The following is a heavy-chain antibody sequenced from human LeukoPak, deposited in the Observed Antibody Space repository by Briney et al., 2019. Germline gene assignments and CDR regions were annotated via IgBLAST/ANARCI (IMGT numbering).Heavy chain of an antibody. CDR1: GLTFSSYG. D-gene: IGHD6-19*01. J-gene: IGHJ3*02. CDR3: ARDSGQWLVLNAFDI. V-gene: IGHV3-33*01. CDR2: IWYDGSNK. Sequence: GGSLRLSCAASGLTFSSYGMHWVRQAPGKGLEWVAVIWYDGSNKYYADSVKGRFTISRDNSKNTLYLQMNSLRAGDTAVYYCARDSGQWLVLNAFDIWGQGTMVTASS.